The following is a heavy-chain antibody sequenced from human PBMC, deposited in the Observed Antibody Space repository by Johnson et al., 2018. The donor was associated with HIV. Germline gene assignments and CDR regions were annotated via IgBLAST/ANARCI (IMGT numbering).Heavy chain of an antibody. D-gene: IGHD5-24*01. CDR3: ARACRDGYTCDVFDI. CDR1: GFTVSSYY. CDR2: LFSGDST. J-gene: IGHJ3*02. Sequence: VQLVESGGGVVQPGRSLRLSCAASGFTVSSYYMSWVRQAPGKGLEWVSVLFSGDSTYYADSVKGRFTISRDNSKNTLYLQMNSLRAEDTAVYYCARACRDGYTCDVFDIWGQGTMVTVSS. V-gene: IGHV3-66*01.